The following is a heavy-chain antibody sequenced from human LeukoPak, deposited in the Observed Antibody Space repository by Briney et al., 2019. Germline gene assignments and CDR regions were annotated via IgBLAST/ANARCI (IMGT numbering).Heavy chain of an antibody. CDR3: ARAHDSSGYYYSYFDY. CDR2: VSGSGVST. CDR1: GFTFSSYA. V-gene: IGHV3-23*01. Sequence: GGSLRLSCAASGFTFSSYAMSWVRQAPGKGLEWVSAVSGSGVSTYYADSVKGRFTISRDNSKNTLYLQMYSLRAEDTAVYYCARAHDSSGYYYSYFDYWGQGTLVTVSS. J-gene: IGHJ4*02. D-gene: IGHD3-22*01.